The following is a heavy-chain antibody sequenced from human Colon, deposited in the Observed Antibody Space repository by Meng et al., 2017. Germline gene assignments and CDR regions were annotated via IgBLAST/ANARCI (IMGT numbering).Heavy chain of an antibody. V-gene: IGHV4-59*01. J-gene: IGHJ3*02. CDR1: GGSISSYY. CDR3: ARDVYYYGSGSYYSGDAVEI. D-gene: IGHD3-10*01. Sequence: SETLSLTCTVSGGSISSYYWSWIRQPPGKGLEWIGYIYYSGSTNYNPSLKSRVTISVDTSKNQFSLKLSSVTAADTAVYYCARDVYYYGSGSYYSGDAVEIWGQGTMVTVSS. CDR2: IYYSGST.